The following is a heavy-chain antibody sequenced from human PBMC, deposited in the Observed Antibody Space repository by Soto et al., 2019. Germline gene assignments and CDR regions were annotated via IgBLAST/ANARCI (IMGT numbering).Heavy chain of an antibody. CDR1: GDRVSSNSAA. Sequence: SQTLSLTCAISGDRVSSNSAAWNCIRQSPSRGLEWLGRTYYRSKWYNDYAVSVKSRITINPDTSKNQFSLQLNSVTPEDTAVYYRARDRWLVLYYFDYWGQGTLVTVYS. CDR2: TYYRSKWYN. J-gene: IGHJ4*02. CDR3: ARDRWLVLYYFDY. D-gene: IGHD6-19*01. V-gene: IGHV6-1*01.